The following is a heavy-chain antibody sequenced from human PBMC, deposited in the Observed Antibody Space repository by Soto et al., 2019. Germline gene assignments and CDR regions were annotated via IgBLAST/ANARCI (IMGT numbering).Heavy chain of an antibody. CDR3: ARDSNSSSWYDAFDI. Sequence: QVQLVESGGGVVQPGRSLRLSCAASGFTFSSYAMHWVRQAPGKGLEWVAVISYDGSNKYYADSVKGRFTISRDNSKNTLYLQMNSLRAEDTAVYYCARDSNSSSWYDAFDIWGQGTMVTVSS. J-gene: IGHJ3*02. CDR2: ISYDGSNK. CDR1: GFTFSSYA. D-gene: IGHD6-13*01. V-gene: IGHV3-30-3*01.